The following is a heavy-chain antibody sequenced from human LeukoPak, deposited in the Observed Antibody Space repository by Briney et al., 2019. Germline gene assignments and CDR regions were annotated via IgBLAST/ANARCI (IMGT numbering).Heavy chain of an antibody. CDR3: ARDSHAGYSNWFDP. V-gene: IGHV1-58*02. CDR1: GFTFTSSA. Sequence: ASAKVSCKASGFTFTSSAMQWVRQARGQRLEWIGWIVVGSSNTNYAQKFQERVTITRDMSTSTAYMELSSLRSEDTAVYYCARDSHAGYSNWFDPWGQGTLVTVSS. CDR2: IVVGSSNT. D-gene: IGHD6-13*01. J-gene: IGHJ5*02.